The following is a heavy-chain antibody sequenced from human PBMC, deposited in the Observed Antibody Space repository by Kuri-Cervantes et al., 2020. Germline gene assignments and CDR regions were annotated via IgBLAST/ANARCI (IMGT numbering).Heavy chain of an antibody. J-gene: IGHJ3*02. CDR1: GFTFSSYD. CDR2: IGTAGDT. Sequence: GESLKISCAASGFTFSSYDMHWVRQATGKGLEWVSSIGTAGDTYYSGSVKGRFTISRENAKNSLYLQMNSLRAEDTALYYCAKGTTVTTSDAFDIWGQGTMVTVSS. D-gene: IGHD4-17*01. CDR3: AKGTTVTTSDAFDI. V-gene: IGHV3-13*01.